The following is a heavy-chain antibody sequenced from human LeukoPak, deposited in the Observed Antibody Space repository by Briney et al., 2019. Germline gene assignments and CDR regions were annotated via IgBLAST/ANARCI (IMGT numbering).Heavy chain of an antibody. V-gene: IGHV3-30*18. CDR3: AKDRLAGIIDY. J-gene: IGHJ4*02. D-gene: IGHD6-19*01. CDR2: ISYDGSNK. Sequence: GGSLRLSCAASGFTFSSYGMHWVRQAPGKGLEWVAVISYDGSNKYYADSVKGRFTISRDNSKNTLYLQMNSLRAEDTAVYYCAKDRLAGIIDYWGQGTLVTVSS. CDR1: GFTFSSYG.